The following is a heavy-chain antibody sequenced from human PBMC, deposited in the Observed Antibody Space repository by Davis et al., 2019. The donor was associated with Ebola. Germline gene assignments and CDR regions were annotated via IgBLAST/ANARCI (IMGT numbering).Heavy chain of an antibody. CDR3: TLLQEHL. Sequence: GESLKISCSASGFIFSSYAMHWVRQAPGKGLEYVSAISSNGGSTYYADSVKGRFTISRDNSKNTLYLQMSSLHQGPIGLPPGTLLQEHLWG. V-gene: IGHV3-64D*08. CDR1: GFIFSSYA. CDR2: ISSNGGST. J-gene: IGHJ6*01.